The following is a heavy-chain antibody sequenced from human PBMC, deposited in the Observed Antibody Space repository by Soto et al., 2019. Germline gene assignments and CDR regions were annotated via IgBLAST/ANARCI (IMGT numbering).Heavy chain of an antibody. J-gene: IGHJ4*02. CDR3: ARSSVAAAGTLGN. V-gene: IGHV1-69*02. D-gene: IGHD6-13*01. Sequence: SSVKVSCKASGGTLNRYPINCVLQAPGHGPEWLGRIIPVLGVANYAQTFQGRVTITADKSTSTVYMDLTSLRSEDTAVYYCARSSVAAAGTLGNWGPGTLVTVSS. CDR1: GGTLNRYP. CDR2: IIPVLGVA.